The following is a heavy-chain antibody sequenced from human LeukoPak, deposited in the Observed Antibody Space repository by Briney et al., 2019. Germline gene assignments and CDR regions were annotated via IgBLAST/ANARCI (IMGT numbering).Heavy chain of an antibody. V-gene: IGHV3-23*01. CDR1: GFTFSSYA. D-gene: IGHD2-15*01. CDR3: AKGALGYCRGDTCYPFDY. Sequence: GGSLRLSCAASGFTFSSYAMTWVRQGPGKGLERVSGITNSGGTTWYADSVKGRSTISRDNSKNTLYLQMNSLRAEDTAVYYCAKGALGYCRGDTCYPFDYWGQGTLVTVSS. J-gene: IGHJ4*02. CDR2: ITNSGGTT.